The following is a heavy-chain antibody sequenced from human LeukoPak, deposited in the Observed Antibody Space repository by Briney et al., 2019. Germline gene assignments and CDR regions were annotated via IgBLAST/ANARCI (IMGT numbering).Heavy chain of an antibody. V-gene: IGHV3-74*01. CDR3: ARGGGITGTTWIDY. J-gene: IGHJ4*02. Sequence: RINTDGSSTSYADSVKGRFTISRDNAKNTLYLQMNSLRAEDTAVYYCARGGGITGTTWIDYWGQGTLVTVSS. CDR2: INTDGSST. D-gene: IGHD1-7*01.